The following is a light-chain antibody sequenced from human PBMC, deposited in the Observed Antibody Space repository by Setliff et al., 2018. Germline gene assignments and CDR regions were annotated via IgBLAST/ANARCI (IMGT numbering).Light chain of an antibody. V-gene: IGLV2-8*01. CDR1: SSDFGSYNY. CDR3: SSYEGSNNYV. J-gene: IGLJ1*01. CDR2: EVT. Sequence: SALTQPPSASGSPGQSVTISCTGTSSDFGSYNYVSWYQQHPGKAPKLIIYEVTKRPSGVPDRFSGSKSGNTASLTVSGLQADDEADYYCSSYEGSNNYVFGTGTKVTVL.